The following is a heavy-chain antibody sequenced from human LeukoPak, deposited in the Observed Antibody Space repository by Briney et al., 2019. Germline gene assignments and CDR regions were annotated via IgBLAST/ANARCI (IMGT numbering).Heavy chain of an antibody. CDR2: VYWDDDK. CDR3: AHSLWVNWFDP. D-gene: IGHD2-21*01. Sequence: TLSLTCTVSGYSISSGYYWGWIRQPPGKALEWLALVYWDDDKRYSPSLKSRLTITKDISKNQVVLTMTNMDPVDTATYYCAHSLWVNWFDPWGQGTLVTVSS. V-gene: IGHV2-5*02. J-gene: IGHJ5*02. CDR1: GYSISSGYYW.